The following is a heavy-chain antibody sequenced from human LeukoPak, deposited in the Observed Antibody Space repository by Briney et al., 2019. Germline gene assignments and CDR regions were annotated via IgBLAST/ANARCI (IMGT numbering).Heavy chain of an antibody. CDR3: ANLGPQWLLPSPEGEYFQH. V-gene: IGHV3-74*01. CDR2: INTNGSST. D-gene: IGHD6-19*01. CDR1: GFTFRNYG. Sequence: GGSLRLPCAVSGFTFRNYGMHWVRQAPGKGLVWVSRINTNGSSTSYADSVKGRFTISRDNSKNTLYLQMNSLRAEDTAVYYCANLGPQWLLPSPEGEYFQHWGQGTLVTVSS. J-gene: IGHJ1*01.